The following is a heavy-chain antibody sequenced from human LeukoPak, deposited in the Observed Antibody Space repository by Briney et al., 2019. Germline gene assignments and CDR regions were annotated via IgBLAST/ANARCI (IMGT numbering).Heavy chain of an antibody. CDR3: ATLEGSRYYDYVWGSYRYLDY. D-gene: IGHD3-16*02. Sequence: PEGSLRLSCVASGFTFTKCAMSWIRQAPGKGLEWVANITATGDTAYYADSVKGRFTISRDNSRNTVYMQMDSLRAEDTAIYYCATLEGSRYYDYVWGSYRYLDYWGQGTLVTVSS. V-gene: IGHV3-23*01. J-gene: IGHJ4*02. CDR2: ITATGDTA. CDR1: GFTFTKCA.